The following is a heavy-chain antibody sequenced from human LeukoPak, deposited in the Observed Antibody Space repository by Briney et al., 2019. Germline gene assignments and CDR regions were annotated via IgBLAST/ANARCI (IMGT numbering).Heavy chain of an antibody. CDR1: GYTFAIYW. J-gene: IGHJ3*02. D-gene: IGHD1-1*01. V-gene: IGHV5-51*01. CDR3: ARRTTGSAFDI. Sequence: GESLQISSKGSGYTFAIYWIGWVRQMPGKGLQWMGIIYPGDSDTRYSPSFQGQVTISADKSISTAYLQWGSLKASDTAMYYCARRTTGSAFDIWGQGTMVTVSS. CDR2: IYPGDSDT.